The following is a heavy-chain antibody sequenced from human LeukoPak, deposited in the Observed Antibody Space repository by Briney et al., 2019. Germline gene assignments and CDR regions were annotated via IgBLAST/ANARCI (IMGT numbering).Heavy chain of an antibody. J-gene: IGHJ4*02. CDR3: ARRQIASAGHYFDY. CDR1: GGSISGSSYY. V-gene: IGHV4-39*01. D-gene: IGHD6-13*01. Sequence: PSETLSLTCTVSGGSISGSSYYWGWIRQPPGKGLEWIGSIYYSGNTYYNPSLKSRVTISVDTSKNQFSLKLSSVTAADTAVYYCARRQIASAGHYFDYWGQGTLVTVSS. CDR2: IYYSGNT.